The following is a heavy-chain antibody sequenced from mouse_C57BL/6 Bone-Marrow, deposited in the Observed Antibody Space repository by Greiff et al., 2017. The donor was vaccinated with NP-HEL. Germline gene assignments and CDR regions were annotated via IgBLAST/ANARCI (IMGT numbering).Heavy chain of an antibody. CDR2: IYPGDGDT. CDR3: ARYLYYYGSSYAMDY. Sequence: QVQLQQSGPELVKPGASVKISCKASGYAFSSSWMNWVKQRPGKGLEWIGRIYPGDGDTNYNGKFKGKATLTADKSSSTAYMQLSSLTSEDSAVYFCARYLYYYGSSYAMDYGGQGTSVTVSS. CDR1: GYAFSSSW. V-gene: IGHV1-82*01. D-gene: IGHD1-1*01. J-gene: IGHJ4*01.